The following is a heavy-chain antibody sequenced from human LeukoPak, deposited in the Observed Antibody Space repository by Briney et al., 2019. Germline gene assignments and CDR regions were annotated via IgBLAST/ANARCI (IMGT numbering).Heavy chain of an antibody. CDR1: GYTFTSYY. CDR2: INPSGGST. J-gene: IGHJ5*02. Sequence: GASVTVSCKASGYTFTSYYMHWVRQAPGQGLEWMGIINPSGGSTSYAQKFQGRVTMTRDMSTSTDYMELSSLRSEDTAMYYCARDNSVGDTAWWFDPWGQGTLVTVSS. V-gene: IGHV1-46*01. D-gene: IGHD1-26*01. CDR3: ARDNSVGDTAWWFDP.